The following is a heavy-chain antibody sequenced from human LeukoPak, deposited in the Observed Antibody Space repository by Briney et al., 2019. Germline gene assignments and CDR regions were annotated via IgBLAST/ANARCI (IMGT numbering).Heavy chain of an antibody. V-gene: IGHV4-34*01. D-gene: IGHD1-26*01. CDR2: INHSGST. Sequence: SGTLSLTCAVYGGSFSGYYWSWIRQPPGKGLEWIGEINHSGSTNYNPSLKSRVTISVDTSKNQFSLKLSSVTAADTAVYYCARASGGSYNVDYWGQGTLVTVSS. CDR1: GGSFSGYY. CDR3: ARASGGSYNVDY. J-gene: IGHJ4*02.